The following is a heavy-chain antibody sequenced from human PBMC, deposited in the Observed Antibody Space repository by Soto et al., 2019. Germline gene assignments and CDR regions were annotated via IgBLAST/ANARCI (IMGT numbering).Heavy chain of an antibody. CDR1: GFTFSNYW. V-gene: IGHV3-74*01. CDR3: ARDTGGRLDP. J-gene: IGHJ5*02. D-gene: IGHD2-15*01. Sequence: EVQLVESGGGLVQPGGSLRLSCAASGFTFSNYWMLWVRQAPGKGLVWVSRINSEGSSTSYADSVKGRITISRDNAKNTLYLQMNSLRAEDTAVYYCARDTGGRLDPWGQGTLVTVTS. CDR2: INSEGSST.